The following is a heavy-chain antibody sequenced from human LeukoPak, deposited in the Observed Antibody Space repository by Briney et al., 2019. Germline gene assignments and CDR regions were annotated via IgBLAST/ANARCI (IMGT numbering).Heavy chain of an antibody. V-gene: IGHV3-30*18. CDR3: AKDDSGYCSSISCPPFDP. CDR2: ISYDGSNK. Sequence: GGSLRLSCAASGFTFSSYGMHWVRQAPGKGLEWVAVISYDGSNKYYADSVKGRFTISRDNSKNTLYLQMNSLRAEDTAVYYCAKDDSGYCSSISCPPFDPWGQGTLVTVSS. CDR1: GFTFSSYG. D-gene: IGHD2-2*01. J-gene: IGHJ5*02.